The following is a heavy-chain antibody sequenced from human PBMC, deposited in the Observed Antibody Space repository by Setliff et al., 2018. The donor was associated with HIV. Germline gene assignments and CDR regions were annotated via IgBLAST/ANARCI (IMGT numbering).Heavy chain of an antibody. CDR1: GGTFSSYA. Sequence: RASVKVSCKASGGTFSSYAISWVRQAPGQGLEWMGGIIPIFGTANYAQKFQGRVTITTDESTSTAYMELSSLRSEDTAVYYCAARIAVAAPIFQDAFDIWGQGTMVTVSS. CDR2: IIPIFGTA. CDR3: AARIAVAAPIFQDAFDI. V-gene: IGHV1-69*05. D-gene: IGHD6-19*01. J-gene: IGHJ3*02.